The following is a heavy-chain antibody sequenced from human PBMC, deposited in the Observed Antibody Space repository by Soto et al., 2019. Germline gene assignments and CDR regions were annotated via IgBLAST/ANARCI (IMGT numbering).Heavy chain of an antibody. D-gene: IGHD2-21*01. CDR2: IESASDT. J-gene: IGHJ4*02. CDR1: GFTFTAYH. Sequence: GGSLRLSCTASGFTFTAYHMSWVRQAPGKGLEWVSAIESASDTHYADSVKGRFTISRGNSKNTLYLQMNSLRAEDTAIYYCAKELAIASFITIDYWGQGVLVTVSS. CDR3: AKELAIASFITIDY. V-gene: IGHV3-23*01.